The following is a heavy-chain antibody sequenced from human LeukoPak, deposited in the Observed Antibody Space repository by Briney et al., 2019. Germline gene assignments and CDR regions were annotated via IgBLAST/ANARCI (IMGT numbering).Heavy chain of an antibody. CDR3: AREGGYEGARSWGYYYMDV. CDR1: GFTFSSYW. Sequence: GGSLRLSCAASGFTFSSYWMHWVRQAPGKGLVWVSRINSDGGSTSYADSVKGRFTISRDNAKNTLYLQMNSLRAEDTAVYYCAREGGYEGARSWGYYYMDVWGKGTTVTVSS. D-gene: IGHD5-12*01. V-gene: IGHV3-74*01. J-gene: IGHJ6*03. CDR2: INSDGGST.